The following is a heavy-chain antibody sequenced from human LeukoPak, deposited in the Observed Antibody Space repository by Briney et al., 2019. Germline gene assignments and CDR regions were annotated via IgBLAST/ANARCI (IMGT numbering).Heavy chain of an antibody. CDR2: ISSSGSTI. Sequence: GGSLRLSCAASGFTFSSYEMNWVRQAPGKGLEWVSYISSSGSTIYYADSVKGRFTISRDNAKNTLYLQMNSLRAEDTAVYYCAKLLWFGELYWFDPWGQGTLVTVSS. D-gene: IGHD3-10*01. J-gene: IGHJ5*02. V-gene: IGHV3-48*03. CDR1: GFTFSSYE. CDR3: AKLLWFGELYWFDP.